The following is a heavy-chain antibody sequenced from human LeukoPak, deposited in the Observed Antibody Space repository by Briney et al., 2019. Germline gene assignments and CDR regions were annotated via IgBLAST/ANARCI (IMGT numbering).Heavy chain of an antibody. CDR3: AKDFLDTEQRNYNFYGMDV. Sequence: PGGSLRLSCAASGFIFGDYNMNWVRQAPGKGLEWVSYISSGGSTIYYADTVKGRFTISRDNARNSLYLQMNSLRAEDTAMYYCAKDFLDTEQRNYNFYGMDVWGPGTTVTVSS. CDR2: ISSGGSTI. CDR1: GFIFGDYN. D-gene: IGHD1-1*01. J-gene: IGHJ6*02. V-gene: IGHV3-48*01.